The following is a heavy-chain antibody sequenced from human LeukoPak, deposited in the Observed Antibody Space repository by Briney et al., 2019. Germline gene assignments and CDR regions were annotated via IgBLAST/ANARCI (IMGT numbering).Heavy chain of an antibody. D-gene: IGHD1-1*01. CDR1: GGSISSNKYY. Sequence: SETLFLTCTVSGGSISSNKYYWSWIRQHPGKGLEWIGYIDYSGTTYYNPSLSRPVTISVDTSENQFSLTLDSVTAADTAVFYCATVMTGSRYFDLWGRGTLVTVSS. CDR2: IDYSGTT. CDR3: ATVMTGSRYFDL. V-gene: IGHV4-31*01. J-gene: IGHJ2*01.